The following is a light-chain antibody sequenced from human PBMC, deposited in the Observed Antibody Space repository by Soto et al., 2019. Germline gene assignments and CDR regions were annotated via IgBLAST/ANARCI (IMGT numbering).Light chain of an antibody. CDR2: DAS. J-gene: IGKJ4*01. CDR1: QSVSSK. V-gene: IGKV3-15*01. Sequence: EMVMTQSPVTLSLSPGERATLSCRASQSVSSKLVWYQQKPGQAPRLLIYDASNRSTGIPARCSGSGSGTEFSLTISSLQSEDFAVYYCQQYGDWPPAFGGGTKVEVK. CDR3: QQYGDWPPA.